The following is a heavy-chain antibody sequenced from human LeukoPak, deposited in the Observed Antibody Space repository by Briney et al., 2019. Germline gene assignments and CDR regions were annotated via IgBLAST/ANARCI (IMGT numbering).Heavy chain of an antibody. CDR1: GNTFTSYG. J-gene: IGHJ5*02. V-gene: IGHV1-18*01. CDR3: ARTPPNSYDSSGFYAPFDH. D-gene: IGHD3-22*01. Sequence: ASVKVSCKASGNTFTSYGISWVRQAPGQGLEWMGWISANNGNTNYAQKFQGRVTMTTDTSTSTAYMELRSLRSDDTAVYYCARTPPNSYDSSGFYAPFDHWGQGTLVTVSS. CDR2: ISANNGNT.